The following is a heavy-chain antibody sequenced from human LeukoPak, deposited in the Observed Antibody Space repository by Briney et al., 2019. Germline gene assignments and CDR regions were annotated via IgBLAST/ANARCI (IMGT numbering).Heavy chain of an antibody. D-gene: IGHD6-6*01. CDR3: ARELWVAAHPFDP. Sequence: PSETLSLTCTVSGGSISSGGYYWGWIRQHPGKGLEWIGYIYYSGSTYYNPSLKSRVTISVDTSKNQFSLKLSSVTAADTAVYYCARELWVAAHPFDPWGQGTLVTVSS. J-gene: IGHJ5*02. CDR1: GGSISSGGYY. V-gene: IGHV4-31*03. CDR2: IYYSGST.